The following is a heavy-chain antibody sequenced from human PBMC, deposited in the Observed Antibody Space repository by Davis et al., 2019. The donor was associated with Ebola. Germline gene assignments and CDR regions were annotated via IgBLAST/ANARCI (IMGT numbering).Heavy chain of an antibody. CDR1: GGSFSGYY. J-gene: IGHJ4*02. CDR2: INHSGST. D-gene: IGHD2-21*02. CDR3: ARGQLTSNIVVVTASHFDY. Sequence: SQTLSLTCAVYGGSFSGYYWSWIRQPPGKGLEWIGEINHSGSTNYNPSLKSRVTTSVDTSKNQFSLKLTSVTAADTAVYYCARGQLTSNIVVVTASHFDYWGQGTLVTVSS. V-gene: IGHV4-34*01.